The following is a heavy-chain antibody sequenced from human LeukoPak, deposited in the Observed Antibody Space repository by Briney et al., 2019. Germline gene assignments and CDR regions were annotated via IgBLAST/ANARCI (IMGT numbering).Heavy chain of an antibody. CDR1: GFTFSSYA. V-gene: IGHV3-23*01. CDR2: ISGSGGST. J-gene: IGHJ4*02. D-gene: IGHD3-3*01. CDR3: AKEGYDFWSGYYVDY. Sequence: GGSLRLSCAASGFTFSSYAMSWVRQAPGKGLEWVSAISGSGGSTYYADSVKGRFTISRDNSKNTLYLQMNSLRAKDTAVYYCAKEGYDFWSGYYVDYWGRGTLVTVSS.